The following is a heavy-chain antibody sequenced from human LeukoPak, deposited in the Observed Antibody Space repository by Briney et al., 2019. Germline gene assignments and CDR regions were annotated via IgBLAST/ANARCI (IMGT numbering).Heavy chain of an antibody. CDR1: GFTFSSYG. CDR3: ARDLWFGEFMYNWFDP. J-gene: IGHJ5*02. Sequence: GGSLRLSCAASGFTFSSYGMSWVRQAPGKGLEWVSAISGSGGSTYYADSVKGRFTISRDNSKNTLYLQMNSLRAEDTAVYYCARDLWFGEFMYNWFDPWGQGTLVTVSS. CDR2: ISGSGGST. D-gene: IGHD3-10*01. V-gene: IGHV3-23*01.